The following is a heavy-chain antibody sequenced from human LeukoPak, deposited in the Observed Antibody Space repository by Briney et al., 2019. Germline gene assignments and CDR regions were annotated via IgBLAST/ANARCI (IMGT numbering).Heavy chain of an antibody. D-gene: IGHD3-9*01. V-gene: IGHV3-23*01. J-gene: IGHJ4*02. Sequence: GGSLTLSCEASGFTFGNYALNWVRQAPGKGLEWVSSISAGGGSAYYADSVRGRFTVSRDTTRNSLQLQINSLRVAHAAVYCCAKAPTVTRYTADFWGQGSL. CDR2: ISAGGGSA. CDR1: GFTFGNYA. CDR3: AKAPTVTRYTADF.